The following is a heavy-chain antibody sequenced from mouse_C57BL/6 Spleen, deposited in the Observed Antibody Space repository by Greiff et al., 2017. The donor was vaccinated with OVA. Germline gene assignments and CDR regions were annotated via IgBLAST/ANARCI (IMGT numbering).Heavy chain of an antibody. CDR3: ARNKFITTVVASYYYAMDY. CDR2: IWTGGGT. J-gene: IGHJ4*01. Sequence: VQLQQSGPGLVAPSQSLSITCTVSGFSLTSYAISWVRQPPGKGLEWLGVIWTGGGTNYNSALKSRLSISKDNSKSQVFLKMNSLQTDDTARYYCARNKFITTVVASYYYAMDYWGQGTSVTVSS. V-gene: IGHV2-9-1*01. D-gene: IGHD1-1*01. CDR1: GFSLTSYA.